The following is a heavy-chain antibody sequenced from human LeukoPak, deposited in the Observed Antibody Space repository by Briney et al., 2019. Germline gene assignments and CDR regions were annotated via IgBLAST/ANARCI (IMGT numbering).Heavy chain of an antibody. CDR2: IWYDGSNK. D-gene: IGHD4-11*01. Sequence: GGSLRLSCAASGFTFSSYGMHWVRQAPGKGLEWVAVIWYDGSNKYYIDSVKGRFTISRDNSKNTLYLQMNSLRAEDTAVYYCARKLLSYSDYEVDYWGQGTLVTVSS. CDR1: GFTFSSYG. J-gene: IGHJ4*02. CDR3: ARKLLSYSDYEVDY. V-gene: IGHV3-33*01.